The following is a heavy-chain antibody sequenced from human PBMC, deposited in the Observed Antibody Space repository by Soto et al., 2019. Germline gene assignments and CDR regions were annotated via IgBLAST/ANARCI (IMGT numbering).Heavy chain of an antibody. CDR1: GYSISSGYY. J-gene: IGHJ5*02. D-gene: IGHD4-17*01. V-gene: IGHV4-38-2*01. Sequence: ETLSLTCAVSGYSISSGYYWGWIRQTPGKGLEWIASIYHSGSTYYNPSLKSRVTISVDTSKNQFSLKLTSVTAADTAVYYCARGAATVTPGWFDPWGQGIMVTVSS. CDR3: ARGAATVTPGWFDP. CDR2: IYHSGST.